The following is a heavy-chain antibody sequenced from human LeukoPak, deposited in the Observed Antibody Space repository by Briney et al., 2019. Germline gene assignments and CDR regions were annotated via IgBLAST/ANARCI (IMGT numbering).Heavy chain of an antibody. Sequence: SETLSLTCAVSGGSISSSNWWNWVRQPPGKGLEWIGEIYHGGSTNYNPSLKSRVTISVDKSKNQFSLKLSSVTAADTAVYYCARDGRLPRRAFDIWGQGTMVTVSS. CDR3: ARDGRLPRRAFDI. V-gene: IGHV4-4*02. CDR2: IYHGGST. CDR1: GGSISSSNW. J-gene: IGHJ3*02. D-gene: IGHD5-18*01.